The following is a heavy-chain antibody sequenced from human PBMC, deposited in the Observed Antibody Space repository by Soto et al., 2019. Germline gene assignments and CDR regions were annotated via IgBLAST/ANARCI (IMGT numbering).Heavy chain of an antibody. CDR3: TVFNCGADCYSVPSDY. D-gene: IGHD2-21*02. J-gene: IGHJ4*02. CDR2: IGDKAKSYAT. Sequence: PGGSLRLSCAASGFTFTGSAMHWVRQASGKGLEWVGRIGDKAKSYATAYAASVRGRFTISRDDSKNTAYLQMDSLKTEDTAVYYCTVFNCGADCYSVPSDYRGQGTLVTVSS. CDR1: GFTFTGSA. V-gene: IGHV3-73*01.